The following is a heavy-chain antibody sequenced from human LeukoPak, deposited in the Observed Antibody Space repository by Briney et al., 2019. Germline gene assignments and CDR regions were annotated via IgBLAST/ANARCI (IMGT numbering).Heavy chain of an antibody. CDR1: GYSITSGYF. CDR3: ARPPDNGYYGAAFDS. CDR2: IYHSGTT. V-gene: IGHV4-38-2*01. J-gene: IGHJ4*02. Sequence: SETLSLTCAVSGYSITSGYFWGWIRPPPGKGLEWIGSIYHSGTTYYNPSLKSRVTISVDASKNHFSLRLNSVTAADAAVYYCARPPDNGYYGAAFDSWGQGTLVTVSS. D-gene: IGHD4-17*01.